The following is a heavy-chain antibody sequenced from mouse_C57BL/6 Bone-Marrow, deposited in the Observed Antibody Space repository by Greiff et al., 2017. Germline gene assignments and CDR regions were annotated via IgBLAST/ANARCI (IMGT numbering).Heavy chain of an antibody. Sequence: QVQLQQSGAELVRPGASVTLSCKASGYSFTHYEMHWVKQTPVHGLEWIGAIDPETGGTAYNQKFKGKAILTADKSSSTAYMELRSLTSEDSAVYYCTSYGYFDVWGTGTTVTVSS. V-gene: IGHV1-15*01. CDR2: IDPETGGT. J-gene: IGHJ1*03. CDR1: GYSFTHYE. CDR3: TSYGYFDV.